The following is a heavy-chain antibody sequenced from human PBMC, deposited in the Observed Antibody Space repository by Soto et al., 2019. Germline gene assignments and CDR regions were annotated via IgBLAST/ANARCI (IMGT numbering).Heavy chain of an antibody. Sequence: GASVKVSCKASGGTFSSYAISWVRQAPGQGLEWMGGIIPIFGTANYAQKFQGRVTITADESTSTAYMELSSLRSEDTAVYYCAKWRGHFSNPGPSYYYYGMDVWGQGTTVTVSS. J-gene: IGHJ6*02. CDR3: AKWRGHFSNPGPSYYYYGMDV. CDR2: IIPIFGTA. D-gene: IGHD3-3*02. CDR1: GGTFSSYA. V-gene: IGHV1-69*13.